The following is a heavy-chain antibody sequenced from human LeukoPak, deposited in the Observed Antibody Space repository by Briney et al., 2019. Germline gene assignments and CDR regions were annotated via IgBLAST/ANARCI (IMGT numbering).Heavy chain of an antibody. V-gene: IGHV3-23*01. CDR2: IGASGTNT. Sequence: PGESLRLSCEASGFTFNNYAMNWVRQAPGRGLGWVSVIGASGTNTYYAASVKGRFTISRDNSKNTLYLQMSSLRVEDAALYYCAKSFDFWGQGILVTVSS. J-gene: IGHJ4*02. CDR3: AKSFDF. CDR1: GFTFNNYA.